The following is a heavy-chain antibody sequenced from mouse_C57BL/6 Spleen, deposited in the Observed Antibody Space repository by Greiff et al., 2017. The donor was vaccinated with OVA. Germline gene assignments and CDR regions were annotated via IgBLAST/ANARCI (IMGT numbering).Heavy chain of an antibody. D-gene: IGHD1-1*01. CDR2: ISDGGSYT. V-gene: IGHV5-4*01. Sequence: EVMLVESGGGLVKPGGSLKLSCAASGFTFSSYAMSWVRQTPEKRLEWVATISDGGSYTYYPDNVKGRFTISRDNAKNNLYLQMSHLKSEDTAMYYCARDHDYYGSSYYAMDYWGQGTSVTVSS. CDR1: GFTFSSYA. J-gene: IGHJ4*01. CDR3: ARDHDYYGSSYYAMDY.